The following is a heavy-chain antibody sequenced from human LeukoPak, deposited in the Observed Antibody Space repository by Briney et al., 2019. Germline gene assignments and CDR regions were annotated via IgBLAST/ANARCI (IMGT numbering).Heavy chain of an antibody. D-gene: IGHD2-2*01. CDR2: IYSGGST. CDR3: ASDASYCSSTSCSLGYFDY. Sequence: GGSLRLSCAASGFTVSSNYMSWVRQAPGKGLEWVSVIYSGGSTYYADSVKGRFTISRDNSKNTLYLQMNSLRAEDTAVYYCASDASYCSSTSCSLGYFDYWGQGTLVTVSS. CDR1: GFTVSSNY. V-gene: IGHV3-53*05. J-gene: IGHJ4*02.